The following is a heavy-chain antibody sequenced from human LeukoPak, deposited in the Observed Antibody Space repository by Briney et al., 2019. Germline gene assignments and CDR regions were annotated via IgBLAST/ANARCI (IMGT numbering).Heavy chain of an antibody. Sequence: SETLSLTCAVYGGSFSGYYWSWIRQPPGKGLEWIGEINHSGSTNYNPSIKSRVTISVDTSKNQFSLKLSSVTAADTAVYYCARGSPLTIFGVVRLKNWFDPWGQGTLVTVSS. D-gene: IGHD3-3*01. CDR1: GGSFSGYY. J-gene: IGHJ5*02. CDR3: ARGSPLTIFGVVRLKNWFDP. CDR2: INHSGST. V-gene: IGHV4-34*01.